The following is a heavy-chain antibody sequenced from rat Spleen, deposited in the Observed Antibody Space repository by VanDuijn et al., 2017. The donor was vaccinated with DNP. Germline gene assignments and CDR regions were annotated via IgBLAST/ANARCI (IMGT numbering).Heavy chain of an antibody. CDR2: ISYSGFT. CDR3: VRYIYNNFGFDY. CDR1: GYSITSNY. D-gene: IGHD1-10*01. V-gene: IGHV3-1*01. Sequence: EVQLQESGPGLVKPSQSLSLTCSVTGYSITSNYWGWIRKFPGSKMEWVGHISYSGFTSYNPSLKSRISITRDTSKNQFFLHLNSVTTEDTATYYCVRYIYNNFGFDYWGQGVMVTVSS. J-gene: IGHJ2*01.